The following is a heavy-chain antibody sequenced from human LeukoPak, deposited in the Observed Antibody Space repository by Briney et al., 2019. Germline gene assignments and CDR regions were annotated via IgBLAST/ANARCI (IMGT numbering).Heavy chain of an antibody. CDR3: ARTGQYCSGGTCYSGQFDF. CDR2: ISSHGSSI. D-gene: IGHD2-15*01. V-gene: IGHV3-11*01. J-gene: IGHJ4*02. CDR1: GFSFSDYY. Sequence: GGSLRLSCAASGFSFSDYYVIWIRQAPGRGLEYVSYISSHGSSIHYADSVKGRFTISRDNANNSLFLQMSSLRAEDTAVYYCARTGQYCSGGTCYSGQFDFWGQGTLVAVSS.